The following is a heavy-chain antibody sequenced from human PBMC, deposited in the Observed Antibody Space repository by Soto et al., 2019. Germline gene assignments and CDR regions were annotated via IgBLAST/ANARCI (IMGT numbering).Heavy chain of an antibody. V-gene: IGHV4-39*01. J-gene: IGHJ6*02. CDR1: GGSISSSSYY. Sequence: SETLSLTCTVSGGSISSSSYYWGWIRQPPGKGLEWIGSIYYSGSTYYNPSLKSRVTISVDTSKNQLSLKLSSVTAADTAVYYCARLGLPYGMDVWGQGTTVTVSS. CDR2: IYYSGST. D-gene: IGHD5-18*01. CDR3: ARLGLPYGMDV.